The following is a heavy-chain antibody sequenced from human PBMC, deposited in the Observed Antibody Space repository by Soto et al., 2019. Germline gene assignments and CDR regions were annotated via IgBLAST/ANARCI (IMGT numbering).Heavy chain of an antibody. Sequence: RASVKVSCKASGGTFSSYAISWVRQAPGQGLEWMGGIIPIFGTANYAQKFQGRVTITADESTSTAYMELSSLRSEDTAVCYCARSGFIVVVPAGMPNWFDPWGQGTLVTAPQ. V-gene: IGHV1-69*13. D-gene: IGHD2-2*01. J-gene: IGHJ5*02. CDR2: IIPIFGTA. CDR3: ARSGFIVVVPAGMPNWFDP. CDR1: GGTFSSYA.